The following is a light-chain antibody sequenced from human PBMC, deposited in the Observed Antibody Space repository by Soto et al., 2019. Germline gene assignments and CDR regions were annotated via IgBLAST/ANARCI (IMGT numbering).Light chain of an antibody. CDR3: QQYGSSPLT. Sequence: EIVLTQSPGTLSLSPGERATLSCRASKSVSSSYLAWYQQKPGQAPRLLIYGASSRATGIPDRFSGSGSGTAFTLTISRLEPEDFAVYYCQQYGSSPLTFGGGTKVEIK. J-gene: IGKJ4*01. CDR2: GAS. V-gene: IGKV3-20*01. CDR1: KSVSSSY.